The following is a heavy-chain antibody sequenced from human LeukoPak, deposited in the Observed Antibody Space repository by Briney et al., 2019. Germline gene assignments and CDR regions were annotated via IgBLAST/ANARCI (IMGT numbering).Heavy chain of an antibody. CDR3: ARRLVVPAARGYNWFDP. V-gene: IGHV4-34*01. Sequence: SETLSLTCAVYGGSFSGYYWSWIRQPPGKGLEWIGEINHSGSTNYNPSLKSRVTISVDTSKNQFSLKLSSVTAADTAVYHCARRLVVPAARGYNWFDPWGQGTLVTVSS. J-gene: IGHJ5*02. CDR2: INHSGST. D-gene: IGHD2-2*01. CDR1: GGSFSGYY.